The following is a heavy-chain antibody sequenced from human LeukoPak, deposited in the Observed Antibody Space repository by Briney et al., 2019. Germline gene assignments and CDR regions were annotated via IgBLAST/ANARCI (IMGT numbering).Heavy chain of an antibody. V-gene: IGHV3-23*01. D-gene: IGHD3-22*01. J-gene: IGHJ4*02. Sequence: GGSLRLSYAASGFTFSSYAMSWVRQAPGKGLEWVSAISGSGGSTYYADSVKGRFTISRDNSKNTLYLQMNSLRAEDTAVYYCAKSRRGGYYPPNFDYWGQGTLVTVSS. CDR1: GFTFSSYA. CDR2: ISGSGGST. CDR3: AKSRRGGYYPPNFDY.